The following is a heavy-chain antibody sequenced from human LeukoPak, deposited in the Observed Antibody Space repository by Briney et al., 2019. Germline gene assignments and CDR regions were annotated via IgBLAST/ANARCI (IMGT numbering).Heavy chain of an antibody. CDR2: IYYSGST. Sequence: SETLSLTCTVSGGSVSSGSYYWSWIRQPPGKGLQWIGYIYYSGSTNYNPSLKSRVTISVDTSKNQFSLKLSSVTAADTAVYYCAREEQQLVNWFDPWGQGTLVTVSS. CDR3: AREEQQLVNWFDP. V-gene: IGHV4-61*01. D-gene: IGHD6-13*01. J-gene: IGHJ5*02. CDR1: GGSVSSGSYY.